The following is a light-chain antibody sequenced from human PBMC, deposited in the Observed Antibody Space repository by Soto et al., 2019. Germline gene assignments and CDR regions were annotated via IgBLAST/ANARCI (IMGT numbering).Light chain of an antibody. CDR1: SXDVGGYSR. V-gene: IGLV2-14*01. CDR3: NSYTSSNTRV. Sequence: QSVLTQPASVSGSPGQSITISCTGTSXDVGGYSRVSWYQHHPGKAPKLMIYEVSDRPSGVSNRFSGSKSGNTASLTIPGLQAEDEADYYCNSYTSSNTRVFGTGTKVIVL. CDR2: EVS. J-gene: IGLJ1*01.